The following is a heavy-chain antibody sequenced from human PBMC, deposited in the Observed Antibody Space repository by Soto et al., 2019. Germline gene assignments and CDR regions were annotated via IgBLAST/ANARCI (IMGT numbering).Heavy chain of an antibody. D-gene: IGHD3-3*01. V-gene: IGHV4-59*08. CDR2: ISYSGYT. J-gene: IGHJ4*02. CDR3: ARRWSGIDY. CDR1: GGSLTSYF. Sequence: QVQLQESSPGRVKPSETLSLNCSVSGGSLTSYFWSWIRQPPGKGLEWLGYISYSGYTNYNPSLKSRVTISRDTSKNQFSLRLTSVTAADTAVYYCARRWSGIDYWGQGTLVTVSS.